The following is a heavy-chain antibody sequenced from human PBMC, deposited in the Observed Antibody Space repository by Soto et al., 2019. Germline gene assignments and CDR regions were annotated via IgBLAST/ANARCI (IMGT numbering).Heavy chain of an antibody. J-gene: IGHJ6*02. V-gene: IGHV4-59*08. CDR3: ARHLTYCSAGSCYSDFPYYGMDV. CDR2: IYYTGIT. Sequence: PSETLSLTCTASGASINNYHWTWIRQPPGKGLEWITYIYYTGITNFNPSLKSRVTISMDTSKNQFSLKLSSVTAADTAVYYCARHLTYCSAGSCYSDFPYYGMDVWGQGTTVTVSS. D-gene: IGHD2-15*01. CDR1: GASINNYH.